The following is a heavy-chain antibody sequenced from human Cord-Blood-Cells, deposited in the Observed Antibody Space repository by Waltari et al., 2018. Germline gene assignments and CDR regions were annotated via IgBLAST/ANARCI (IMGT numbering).Heavy chain of an antibody. J-gene: IGHJ4*02. CDR3: AKLYSRDY. Sequence: EVQLLESVGGLVQPGGALMLSLSASGFTFSRYPKSWVRQAPGKGLEWVSAISGSGGSTYYADSVKGRFTISRDNSKNTLYLQMNSLRAEDTAVYYCAKLYSRDYWGQGTLVTVSS. CDR2: ISGSGGST. D-gene: IGHD6-13*01. V-gene: IGHV3-23*01. CDR1: GFTFSRYP.